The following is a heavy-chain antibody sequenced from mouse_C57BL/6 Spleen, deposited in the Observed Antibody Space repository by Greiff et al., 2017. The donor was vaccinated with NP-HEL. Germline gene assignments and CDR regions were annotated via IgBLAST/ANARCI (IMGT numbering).Heavy chain of an antibody. CDR2: IWRGGST. V-gene: IGHV2-5*01. J-gene: IGHJ4*01. CDR3: AKYYGSSYYAMDY. CDR1: GFSLTSYG. D-gene: IGHD1-1*01. Sequence: VQLQQSGPGLVQPSQSLSITCTVSGFSLTSYGVHWVRQSPGKGLEWLGVIWRGGSTDYNAAFMSRTSITKDNSKSQVFFKMNSLQADDTAIYYCAKYYGSSYYAMDYWGQGTSVTVSS.